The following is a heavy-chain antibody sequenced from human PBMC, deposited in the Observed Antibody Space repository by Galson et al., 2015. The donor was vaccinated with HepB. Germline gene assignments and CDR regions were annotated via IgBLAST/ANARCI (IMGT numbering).Heavy chain of an antibody. CDR1: GGSISSYY. V-gene: IGHV4-59*12. CDR2: IYYSGST. Sequence: ETLSLTCTVSGGSISSYYWSWIRQPPGKGLEWIGYIYYSGSTYYNPSLKSRVTISVDTSKNQFSLKLSSVTAADTAVYYCARGQAYYDFWSGYYSPRDGMDVWGQGTTVTVSS. J-gene: IGHJ6*02. D-gene: IGHD3-3*01. CDR3: ARGQAYYDFWSGYYSPRDGMDV.